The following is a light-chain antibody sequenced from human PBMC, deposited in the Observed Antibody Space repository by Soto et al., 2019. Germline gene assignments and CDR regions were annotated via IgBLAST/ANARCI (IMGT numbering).Light chain of an antibody. V-gene: IGKV3-15*01. CDR1: QSVGSK. Sequence: EIVMTQSPATVSVSPGERATLSCRASQSVGSKLAWYQQKPGQPPRLLIYDASGRATGVPARFSGSGSGTEFILTISSLQSEDFAVYYCQQYNDWPPYTFGQGTKLDMK. CDR3: QQYNDWPPYT. J-gene: IGKJ2*01. CDR2: DAS.